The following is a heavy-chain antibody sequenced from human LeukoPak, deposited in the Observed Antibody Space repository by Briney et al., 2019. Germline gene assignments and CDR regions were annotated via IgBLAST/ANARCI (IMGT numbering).Heavy chain of an antibody. D-gene: IGHD2-2*02. J-gene: IGHJ5*02. Sequence: XVKVSCKASGFTFTSYDINWVRQASGQGLEWMGWMNPNNGNTGYAQKFQGRVTMTRDTSINTAYMELRGLRSEDTAIYYCVRAGEGAAIILNYWFDPWGQGTLVTASS. V-gene: IGHV1-8*01. CDR3: VRAGEGAAIILNYWFDP. CDR2: MNPNNGNT. CDR1: GFTFTSYD.